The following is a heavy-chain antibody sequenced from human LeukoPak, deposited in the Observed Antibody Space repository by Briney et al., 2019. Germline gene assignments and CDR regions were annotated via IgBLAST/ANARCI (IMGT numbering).Heavy chain of an antibody. CDR1: GCTFTIYD. Sequence: ASVTVSFKASGCTFTIYDIHWVRQAAGQGLEWMGWMNPNRGNTGYPQKFQGRVTITRNNAIRTAYMELRSLRSEDTAGEYCASTQYCSGGSCSVYRGQGTLVTVSS. V-gene: IGHV1-8*01. CDR2: MNPNRGNT. CDR3: ASTQYCSGGSCSVY. J-gene: IGHJ4*02. D-gene: IGHD2-15*01.